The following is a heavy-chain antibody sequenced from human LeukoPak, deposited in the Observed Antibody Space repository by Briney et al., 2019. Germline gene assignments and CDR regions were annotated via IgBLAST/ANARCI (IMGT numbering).Heavy chain of an antibody. D-gene: IGHD3-16*01. J-gene: IGHJ3*02. CDR2: IYYSGST. CDR1: GGSISSYY. V-gene: IGHV4-59*01. CDR3: ARPRGNAFDI. Sequence: PSETLSLTCTVSGGSISSYYWSWIRQPPGKGLEWIGYIYYSGSTNYNPSLKSRVTISVDTSKNQFSLKLSSVTAADTAVYYCARPRGNAFDIWGQGTMVTVSS.